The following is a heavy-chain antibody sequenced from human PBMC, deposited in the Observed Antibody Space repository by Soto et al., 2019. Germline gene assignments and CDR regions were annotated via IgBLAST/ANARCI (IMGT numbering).Heavy chain of an antibody. Sequence: QVQLVESGGGVVQPGRSLRLSCAASGFTFSSYGMHWVRQAPGKGLEWVAVIWYDGSNKYYADSVKGRFTISRDNSKNTLYLQMNSLRAEETAVYYCARDIGRAAAALWYFDLWGRGTLVTVSS. CDR1: GFTFSSYG. CDR3: ARDIGRAAAALWYFDL. J-gene: IGHJ2*01. D-gene: IGHD6-13*01. CDR2: IWYDGSNK. V-gene: IGHV3-33*01.